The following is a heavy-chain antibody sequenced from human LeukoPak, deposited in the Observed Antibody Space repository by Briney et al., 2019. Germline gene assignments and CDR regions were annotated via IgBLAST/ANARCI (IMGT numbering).Heavy chain of an antibody. D-gene: IGHD2-21*02. CDR3: ARGEGYCGGDCYSVTLGY. J-gene: IGHJ4*02. CDR2: ISHDGDHK. CDR1: GFTFSSYG. V-gene: IGHV3-30*19. Sequence: GGSLRLSCAASGFTFSSYGMHWVRQAPGTGLEWVAVISHDGDHKYHADSVKGRFTISRDNSKNTLYLQMNSLRVEDTAVYYCARGEGYCGGDCYSVTLGYWGQGTLVTVSS.